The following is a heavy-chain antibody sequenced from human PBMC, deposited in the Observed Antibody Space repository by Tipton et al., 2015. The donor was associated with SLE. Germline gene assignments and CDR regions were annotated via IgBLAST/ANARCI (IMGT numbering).Heavy chain of an antibody. J-gene: IGHJ4*02. D-gene: IGHD3-3*01. CDR2: IYHSGST. CDR1: GFSISSGYY. V-gene: IGHV4-38-2*01. Sequence: TLSLTCAVSGFSISSGYYWGWIRQPPGKGLEWIGSIYHSGSTYYNPSLKSRVTISVDTSKNQFSLKLTSVTAADTAVYFCARIRPGHGDPFDFWGQGTLVTVSP. CDR3: ARIRPGHGDPFDF.